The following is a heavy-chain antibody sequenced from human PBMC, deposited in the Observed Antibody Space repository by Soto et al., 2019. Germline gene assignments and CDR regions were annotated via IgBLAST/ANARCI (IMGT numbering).Heavy chain of an antibody. V-gene: IGHV5-51*01. J-gene: IGHJ6*02. CDR3: ARLVSSGYYKDYYYYGMDV. D-gene: IGHD3-22*01. CDR2: IYPGDSDT. CDR1: GYSFTSYW. Sequence: PGESLKISCKGSGYSFTSYWIGWVRQMPGKGLERMGIIYPGDSDTRYSPSFQGQVTISADKSISTAYLQWSSLKASDTAMYYCARLVSSGYYKDYYYYGMDVWDQGTTVTVSS.